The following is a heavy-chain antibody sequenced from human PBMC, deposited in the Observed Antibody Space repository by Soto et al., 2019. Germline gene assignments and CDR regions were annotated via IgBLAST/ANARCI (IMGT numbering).Heavy chain of an antibody. CDR3: ADGGEWSFNFVY. CDR2: ISISGGNT. D-gene: IGHD3-3*01. CDR1: GLTLSNYA. V-gene: IGHV3-23*01. Sequence: PGGSLRLSCVASGLTLSNYAMSWVRQSPGKGLEWVSGISISGGNTYYADSVKGRFTISRDNSKNTLYLQMNNVRAEDTAVYYCADGGEWSFNFVYWGQGTLVTVSS. J-gene: IGHJ4*02.